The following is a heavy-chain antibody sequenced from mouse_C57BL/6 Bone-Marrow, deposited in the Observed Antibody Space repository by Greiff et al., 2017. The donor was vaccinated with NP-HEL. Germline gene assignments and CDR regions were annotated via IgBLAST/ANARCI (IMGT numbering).Heavy chain of an antibody. D-gene: IGHD1-1*01. CDR2: SRNKANDYTK. CDR3: ARDAKHYGSSYYGYFDV. CDR1: GFTFSDFY. V-gene: IGHV7-1*01. Sequence: EVKRVESGGGLVQSGRSLRLSCATSGFTFSDFYMEWVRQAPGKGLEWIAASRNKANDYTKEYSASVKGRFIVSRDTSQSILYLQMHALRAEDTVSYYCARDAKHYGSSYYGYFDVWGTGTTVTVSS. J-gene: IGHJ1*03.